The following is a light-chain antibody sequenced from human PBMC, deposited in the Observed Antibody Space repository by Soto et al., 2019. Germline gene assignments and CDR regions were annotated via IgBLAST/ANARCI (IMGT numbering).Light chain of an antibody. V-gene: IGKV3-20*01. CDR3: LQFDNSPLYT. CDR1: QSVSSSY. CDR2: GAS. Sequence: EIVLTQSPGTLSLSPGERATLSCRASQSVSSSYLAWYQQKPGQAPRLLIYGASSRATGIPDRFSGSGSGTDFSLTISRLEPEDFAVYYCLQFDNSPLYTFGQGTKVDI. J-gene: IGKJ2*01.